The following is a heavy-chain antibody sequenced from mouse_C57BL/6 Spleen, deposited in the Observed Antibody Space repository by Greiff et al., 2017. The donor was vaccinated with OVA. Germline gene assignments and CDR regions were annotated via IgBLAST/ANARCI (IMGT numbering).Heavy chain of an antibody. Sequence: EVKLVESGGGLVQPGGSLSLSCAASGFTFTDYYMSWVRQPPGKALEWLGFIRNKANGYTTEYSASVKGRFTISRDNSQSILYLQMNALRAEDSATYYCARSQLYYYAMDYWGQGTSVTVSS. V-gene: IGHV7-3*01. CDR3: ARSQLYYYAMDY. D-gene: IGHD4-1*02. CDR1: GFTFTDYY. CDR2: IRNKANGYTT. J-gene: IGHJ4*01.